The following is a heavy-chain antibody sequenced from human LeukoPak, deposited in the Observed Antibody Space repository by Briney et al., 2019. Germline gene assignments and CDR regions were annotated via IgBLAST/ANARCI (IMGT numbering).Heavy chain of an antibody. D-gene: IGHD6-13*01. Sequence: SETLSLTCTVSGGSISSYYWSWIRQPSGKGLEWIGYIYYSGSTNYNPSLKSRVTISVDTSKNQFSLKLSSVTAADTAVYYCARGHSSSWYGVWFDPWGQGTLVTVSS. CDR3: ARGHSSSWYGVWFDP. J-gene: IGHJ5*02. CDR2: IYYSGST. CDR1: GGSISSYY. V-gene: IGHV4-59*01.